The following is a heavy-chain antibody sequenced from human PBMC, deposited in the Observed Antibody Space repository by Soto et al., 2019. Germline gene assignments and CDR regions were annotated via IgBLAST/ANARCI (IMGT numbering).Heavy chain of an antibody. CDR1: GYTFTSYY. D-gene: IGHD2-15*01. CDR3: ARAVVVAATPSLYYFDY. Sequence: ASVKVSCKASGYTFTSYYMHWVRQAPGQGLEWMGIINPSGGSTSYAQKFQGRVTMTRDTSTSTVYMELSSLRSEDTAVYYCARAVVVAATPSLYYFDYWGQGTLVTVSS. V-gene: IGHV1-46*01. J-gene: IGHJ4*02. CDR2: INPSGGST.